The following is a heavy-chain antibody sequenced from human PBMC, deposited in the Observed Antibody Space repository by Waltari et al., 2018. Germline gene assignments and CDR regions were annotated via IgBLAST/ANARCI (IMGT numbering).Heavy chain of an antibody. CDR1: GYTFTNFP. Sequence: EVQLVQSGAEVRKPGESLKISCKASGYTFTNFPIAWVRQMPGKGLEWMGIVYPGDGETRYSPSFQGQVTISADKSINTTYLQWNSLKTSDTAIYYCVRDHLSLTAYYFDYWGQGTLVTVSS. V-gene: IGHV5-51*01. D-gene: IGHD7-27*01. CDR2: VYPGDGET. CDR3: VRDHLSLTAYYFDY. J-gene: IGHJ4*02.